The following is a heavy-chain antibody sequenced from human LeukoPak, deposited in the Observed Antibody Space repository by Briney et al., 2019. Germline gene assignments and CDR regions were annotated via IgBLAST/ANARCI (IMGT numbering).Heavy chain of an antibody. CDR3: ARVATIFGVVMEAYYYYGMDV. Sequence: SETLSLTCAVYGGSFSGYYWSWIRQPPGKGLEWIGEINHSGSTNYNPSLKSRVTISVDTSKNQFSLKLSSVTAADTAVYYCARVATIFGVVMEAYYYYGMDVWGQGTTVTVSS. J-gene: IGHJ6*02. V-gene: IGHV4-34*01. CDR2: INHSGST. D-gene: IGHD3-3*01. CDR1: GGSFSGYY.